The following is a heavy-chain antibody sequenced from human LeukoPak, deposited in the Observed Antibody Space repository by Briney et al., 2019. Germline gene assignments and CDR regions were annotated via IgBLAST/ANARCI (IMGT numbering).Heavy chain of an antibody. V-gene: IGHV4-39*01. CDR2: IYYSGST. CDR3: ARVRGGDSSGYYFAHFDY. Sequence: PSETLSLTCTVSGGSISSSSYYWGWIRQPPGKGLEWIGGIYYSGSTYYNPPLKSRVTISVDTSKNQFSLKLSSVTAADTAVYYCARVRGGDSSGYYFAHFDYWGQGTLVTVSS. CDR1: GGSISSSSYY. J-gene: IGHJ4*02. D-gene: IGHD3-22*01.